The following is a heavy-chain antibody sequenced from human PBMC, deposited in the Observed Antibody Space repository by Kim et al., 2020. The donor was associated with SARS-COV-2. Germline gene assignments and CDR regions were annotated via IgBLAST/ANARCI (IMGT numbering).Heavy chain of an antibody. Sequence: SETLSLTCTVSGGSLSSSSYYWGWIRQPPGKGLEWIGTAYYIGNTYYNPSLKSRVTISVDTSKNQFSLKLGSVTAADTAVSYCARHQRYSSGWYGAFYY. CDR1: GGSLSSSSYY. J-gene: IGHJ6*01. CDR2: AYYIGNT. D-gene: IGHD6-19*01. V-gene: IGHV4-39*01. CDR3: ARHQRYSSGWYGAFYY.